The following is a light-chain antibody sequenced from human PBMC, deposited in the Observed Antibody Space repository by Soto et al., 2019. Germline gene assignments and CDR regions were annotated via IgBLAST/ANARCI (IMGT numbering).Light chain of an antibody. V-gene: IGKV1-39*01. CDR1: RSIINW. CDR3: QQSYSTPRT. CDR2: AAS. Sequence: DIQLTQSPSTLSASVGDRVTITCRASRSIINWLAWYQQKSGKGPKLLIYAASSLQSGVPSRFSGSGSGTDFTLTISSLQPEDFATYYCQQSYSTPRTFGQGTKVDI. J-gene: IGKJ1*01.